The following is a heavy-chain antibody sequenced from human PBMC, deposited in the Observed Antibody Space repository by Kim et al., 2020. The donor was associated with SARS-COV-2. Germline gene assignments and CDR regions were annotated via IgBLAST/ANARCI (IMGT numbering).Heavy chain of an antibody. CDR1: GGSFSGYY. CDR3: ARGPTIFGAQVDV. D-gene: IGHD3-3*01. J-gene: IGHJ6*02. Sequence: SETLSLTCAVYGGSFSGYYWSWIRQPPGKGLEWIGEINHSGSTNYNPSLKSRVTISVDTSKNQFSLKLSSVTAADTAVYYCARGPTIFGAQVDVWGQGTTVTVSS. CDR2: INHSGST. V-gene: IGHV4-34*01.